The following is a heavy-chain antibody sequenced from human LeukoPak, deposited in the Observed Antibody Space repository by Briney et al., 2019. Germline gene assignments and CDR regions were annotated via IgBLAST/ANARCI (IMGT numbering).Heavy chain of an antibody. D-gene: IGHD3-22*01. CDR3: TRDAQTCHSSGCWKPSDF. CDR2: INSDGSGT. V-gene: IGHV3-74*01. J-gene: IGHJ4*02. CDR1: GFDFRIYW. Sequence: GGSLRLSCAASGFDFRIYWMHWVRQAPGKGLVWVSRINSDGSGTYAYSVKGRFTISRDNANNMLYLRMNSLRADDTAVYYCTRDAQTCHSSGCWKPSDFWGQGALVTVSS.